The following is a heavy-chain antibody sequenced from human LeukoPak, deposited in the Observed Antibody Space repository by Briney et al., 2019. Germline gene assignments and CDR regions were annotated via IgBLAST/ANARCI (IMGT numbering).Heavy chain of an antibody. J-gene: IGHJ4*02. CDR3: ARHDSGSYFHFDY. CDR2: MYYGGST. D-gene: IGHD1-26*01. CDR1: GVSISDSSYY. Sequence: SETLSLTCPVSGVSISDSSYYWGWIRQPPGKGLEWIGSMYYGGSTYYNPSLKSRVTISVDTSKNQFSLKLTSVTAADTAMYYCARHDSGSYFHFDYWGQGTLVTVSS. V-gene: IGHV4-39*01.